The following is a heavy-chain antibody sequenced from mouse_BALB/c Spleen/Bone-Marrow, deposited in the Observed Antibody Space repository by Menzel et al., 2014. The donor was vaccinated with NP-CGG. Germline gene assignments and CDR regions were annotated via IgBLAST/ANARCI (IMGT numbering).Heavy chain of an antibody. CDR1: GYTFSSYW. CDR2: ILPGSGST. Sequence: QVQLQQSGAGLMKPGASVKISCKATGYTFSSYWIEWVKQRPGHGLEWIGEILPGSGSTNYNEKFKGKATFTADTSSNTAYMQLSSLTSEDSAVYYCARGAYYGNYFDYWGQGTTLTVSS. J-gene: IGHJ2*01. V-gene: IGHV1-9*01. CDR3: ARGAYYGNYFDY. D-gene: IGHD2-10*01.